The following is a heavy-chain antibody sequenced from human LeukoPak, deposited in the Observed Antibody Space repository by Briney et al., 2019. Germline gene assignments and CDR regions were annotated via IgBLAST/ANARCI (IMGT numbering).Heavy chain of an antibody. Sequence: KPGGSLRLSCAASGFTFSDYYMNWIRQAPGKGLEWVSYISSSGSTIYYADSVKGRFTISRDNAKNSLYLQMNSPRTEDTAVYYCAGENSGSYALDYWGQGTLVTVSS. V-gene: IGHV3-11*01. CDR2: ISSSGSTI. CDR3: AGENSGSYALDY. D-gene: IGHD1-26*01. CDR1: GFTFSDYY. J-gene: IGHJ4*02.